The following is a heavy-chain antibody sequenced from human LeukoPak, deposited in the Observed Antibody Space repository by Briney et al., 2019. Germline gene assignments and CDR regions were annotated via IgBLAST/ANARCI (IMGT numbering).Heavy chain of an antibody. CDR2: IYYSGST. Sequence: TASETLSLTCTVSGGSISSYYWSWIRQPPGKGLEWIGYIYYSGSTNYNPSLKSRVTISVDTSKNQFSLKLSSVTAADTAVYYCARDGSRGSYSYYFDYWGQGTLVTVSS. CDR1: GGSISSYY. CDR3: ARDGSRGSYSYYFDY. J-gene: IGHJ4*02. D-gene: IGHD1-26*01. V-gene: IGHV4-59*01.